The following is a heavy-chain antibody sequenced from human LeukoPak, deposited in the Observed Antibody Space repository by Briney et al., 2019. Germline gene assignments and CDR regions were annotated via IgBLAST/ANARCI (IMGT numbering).Heavy chain of an antibody. V-gene: IGHV4-38-2*02. CDR3: AREHDSGYDWGDIDY. Sequence: PSETLSLTCTVSGYSISSGYYWGWIRQPPGKGLEWIGSIYHSGSTYYNPSLKSRVTISVDTSKNQFSLKLSSVTAADTAVYYCAREHDSGYDWGDIDYWGQGTLVTVSS. J-gene: IGHJ4*02. CDR2: IYHSGST. D-gene: IGHD5-12*01. CDR1: GYSISSGYY.